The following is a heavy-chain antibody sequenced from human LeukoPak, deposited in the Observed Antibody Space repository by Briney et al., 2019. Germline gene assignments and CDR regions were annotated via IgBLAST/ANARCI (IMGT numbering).Heavy chain of an antibody. CDR3: AREESGAAAGYNCYYYYMDV. CDR1: GGSISSYY. D-gene: IGHD6-13*01. Sequence: SETLSLTCTVSGGSISSYYWSWIRQPAGKGLEWIGRIYTSGSTNYNPSLKSRVTMSVDTSKNQFSLKLSSVTAADTAVYYCAREESGAAAGYNCYYYYMDVWGKGTTVTVSS. CDR2: IYTSGST. V-gene: IGHV4-4*07. J-gene: IGHJ6*03.